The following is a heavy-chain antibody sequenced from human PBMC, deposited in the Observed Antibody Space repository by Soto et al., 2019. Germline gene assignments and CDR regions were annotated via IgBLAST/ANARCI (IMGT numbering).Heavy chain of an antibody. CDR1: GGSISSNNW. Sequence: QVQLQESGTGLVKPSGTLSLTCAVSGGSISSNNWWNWVRQPPGKGLEWIGEIDHSGSTNYNPSLKSRVTMSVDKPKNQFSLKLSPGTAAYTAVYYGVRDSGHGWQDYWGQGPLVTVSS. V-gene: IGHV4-4*02. J-gene: IGHJ4*02. CDR2: IDHSGST. D-gene: IGHD6-19*01. CDR3: VRDSGHGWQDY.